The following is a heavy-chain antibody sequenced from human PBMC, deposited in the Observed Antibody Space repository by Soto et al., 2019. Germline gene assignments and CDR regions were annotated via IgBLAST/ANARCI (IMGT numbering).Heavy chain of an antibody. D-gene: IGHD2-15*01. V-gene: IGHV4-31*03. CDR2: IYYSGST. J-gene: IGHJ5*02. CDR1: GGSISSGGYY. Sequence: QVQLQESGPGLVKPSQTLSLTCTVSGGSISSGGYYWSWIRQHPGKGLEWIGYIYYSGSTYYNPSLTIRVTISVDTSKNQFSLKLSSVTAADTAVYYCARERYCSGGSCWWFDPWGQGTLVTVSS. CDR3: ARERYCSGGSCWWFDP.